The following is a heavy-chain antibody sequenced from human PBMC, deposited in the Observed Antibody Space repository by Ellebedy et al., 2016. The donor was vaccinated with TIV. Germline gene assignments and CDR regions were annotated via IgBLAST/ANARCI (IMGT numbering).Heavy chain of an antibody. J-gene: IGHJ4*02. V-gene: IGHV3-64D*09. D-gene: IGHD2-2*01. CDR1: GFTFSNYA. CDR2: ISSNGGST. CDR3: VKNLGLDRAQLKDY. Sequence: GESLKISCSASGFTFSNYAMHWVRQAPGKGLEYVSAISSNGGSTYYADSVKGRFTISRDNSKNTLYLQMSSLRAEDTAVYYCVKNLGLDRAQLKDYWGQGTLVTVSS.